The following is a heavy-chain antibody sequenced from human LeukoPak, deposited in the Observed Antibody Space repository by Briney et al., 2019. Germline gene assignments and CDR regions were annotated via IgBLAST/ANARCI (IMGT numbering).Heavy chain of an antibody. CDR1: GYTFTTYA. V-gene: IGHV7-4-1*02. J-gene: IGHJ6*03. CDR2: INTNTGNP. Sequence: VASVKVSCKASGYTFTTYAMNWVRQAPGQGLEWMGWINTNTGNPTYAQGFTGRFVFSLDTSVSTAYLQISSLKAEDTAVYYCAREGTSAAGTYYYYYMDVWGKGTTVTVSS. CDR3: AREGTSAAGTYYYYYMDV. D-gene: IGHD6-13*01.